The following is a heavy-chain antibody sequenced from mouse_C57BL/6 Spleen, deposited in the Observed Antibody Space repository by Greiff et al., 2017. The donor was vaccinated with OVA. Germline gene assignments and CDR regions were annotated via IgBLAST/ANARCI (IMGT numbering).Heavy chain of an antibody. V-gene: IGHV1-54*01. CDR2: INPGSGGT. Sequence: QVQLKESGAELVRPGTSVKVSCKASGYAFTNYLIEWVKQRPGQGLEWIGVINPGSGGTTYNEKFKGKATLTADKSSSTAYMQLSSLTSEDSAVYFCARGTTSGYAMDYWGQGTSVTVSS. CDR3: ARGTTSGYAMDY. D-gene: IGHD1-1*01. J-gene: IGHJ4*01. CDR1: GYAFTNYL.